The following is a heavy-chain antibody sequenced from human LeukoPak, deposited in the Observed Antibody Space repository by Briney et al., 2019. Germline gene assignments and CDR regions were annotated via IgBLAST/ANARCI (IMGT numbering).Heavy chain of an antibody. CDR1: GFTFGDHA. D-gene: IGHD5-18*01. Sequence: GGSLRLSCTGSGFTFGDHAMSWVRQAPGKGREWVGFIRSKAYRGTTEYAPSVKGRFTISRDDSASIAYLQMNSLRTEDTAVYYCARGPIQLWIHNVMDVWGQGTTVTVSS. CDR3: ARGPIQLWIHNVMDV. V-gene: IGHV3-49*04. J-gene: IGHJ6*02. CDR2: IRSKAYRGTT.